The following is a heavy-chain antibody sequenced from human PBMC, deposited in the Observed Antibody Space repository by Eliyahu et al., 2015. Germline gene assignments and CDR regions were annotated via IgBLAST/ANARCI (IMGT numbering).Heavy chain of an antibody. CDR3: AREEF. Sequence: QVQLVESGGGVVQPGRSLRLSCAASGFTFSSYAMHWVRQAPGKGLEWVAVISYDGSNKYYADSVKGRFTISRDNSKNTLYLQMNSLRAEDTAVYYCAREEFWGQGTLVTVSS. CDR2: ISYDGSNK. CDR1: GFTFSSYA. J-gene: IGHJ4*02. V-gene: IGHV3-30-3*01. D-gene: IGHD3-10*01.